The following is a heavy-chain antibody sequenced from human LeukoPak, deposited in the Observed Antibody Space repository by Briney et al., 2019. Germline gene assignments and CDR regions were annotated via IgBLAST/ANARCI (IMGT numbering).Heavy chain of an antibody. CDR1: GGTFSSYA. CDR2: IIPIFGTA. D-gene: IGHD3-10*01. J-gene: IGHJ3*02. CDR3: ARSGRSSLEVAFDI. Sequence: SVKVSCKASGGTFSSYAISWVRQAPGQGLEWMGGIIPIFGTASYAQKFQGRVTITADKSTSTAYMELSSLRSEDTAVYYCARSGRSSLEVAFDIWGQGTMVTVSS. V-gene: IGHV1-69*06.